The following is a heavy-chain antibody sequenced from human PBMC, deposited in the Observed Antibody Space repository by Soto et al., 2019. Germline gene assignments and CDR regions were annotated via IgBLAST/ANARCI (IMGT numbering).Heavy chain of an antibody. J-gene: IGHJ4*02. CDR2: INHSGST. V-gene: IGHV4-34*01. CDR1: GGSFSGYY. CDR3: ARIRDDSSGYYYSAGYYFDY. Sequence: SETLSLTCAVYGGSFSGYYWSWIRQPPGKGLEWIGEINHSGSTNYNPSLKSRVTISVDTSKNQFSPKLSSVTAADTAVYYCARIRDDSSGYYYSAGYYFDYWGQGTLVTVSS. D-gene: IGHD3-22*01.